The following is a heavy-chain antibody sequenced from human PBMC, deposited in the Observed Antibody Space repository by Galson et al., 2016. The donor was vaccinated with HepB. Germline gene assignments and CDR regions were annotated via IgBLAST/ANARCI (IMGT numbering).Heavy chain of an antibody. V-gene: IGHV4-31*03. CDR2: TFYSGSD. CDR1: GGAISRGGYY. CDR3: ARTFPDLDYYSPGKYFFDT. Sequence: TLSLTCTVSGGAISRGGYYWSWIRQVPGKGLEWIGYTFYSGSDYYNPSFKNRVTISADTSKNQIYLNMMFATVADTAAYYWARTFPDLDYYSPGKYFFDTWGQGARAIVSA. J-gene: IGHJ5*02. D-gene: IGHD3-10*01.